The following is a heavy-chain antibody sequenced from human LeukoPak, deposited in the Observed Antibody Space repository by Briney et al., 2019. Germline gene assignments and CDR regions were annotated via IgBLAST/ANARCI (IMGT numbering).Heavy chain of an antibody. CDR2: IKEDGSEK. V-gene: IGHV3-7*01. CDR1: GFTFSSSW. D-gene: IGHD3-22*01. Sequence: QPGGSLRLSCAVSGFTFSSSWMSWVRQAPGKGLEWVANIKEDGSEKYYVDSVKGRFTISRDNAKNSLYLQLNSLRVQDTAVYYCARHSIGYYWGQGTLVTVSS. J-gene: IGHJ4*02. CDR3: ARHSIGYY.